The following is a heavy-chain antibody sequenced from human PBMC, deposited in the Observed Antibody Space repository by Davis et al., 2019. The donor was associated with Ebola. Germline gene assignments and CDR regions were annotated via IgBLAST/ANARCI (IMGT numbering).Heavy chain of an antibody. D-gene: IGHD2-2*03. Sequence: GESLKISCAASGFTFSSYAMSWVRQAPGKGLEWVSAISGSGGSTYYADSVKGRFTISRDNSKNTLYLQMNSLRAEDTAVYYCARVMVDIVYYGMDVWGQGTTVTVSS. CDR1: GFTFSSYA. CDR3: ARVMVDIVYYGMDV. J-gene: IGHJ6*02. V-gene: IGHV3-23*01. CDR2: ISGSGGST.